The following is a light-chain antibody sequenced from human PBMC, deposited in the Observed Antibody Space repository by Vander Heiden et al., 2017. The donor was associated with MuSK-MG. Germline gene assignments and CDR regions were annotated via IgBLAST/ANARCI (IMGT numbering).Light chain of an antibody. Sequence: DPPMLQPPSTLSASAGDRVTITCRASQRIIRWLAWYQQKPGKAPKLLIYDASSLESGVPSRFSDSGSGTEFTITISSLQPDDVATYYCQQYNSYGTFGRGTKVEIK. J-gene: IGKJ1*01. CDR3: QQYNSYGT. CDR2: DAS. V-gene: IGKV1-5*01. CDR1: QRIIRW.